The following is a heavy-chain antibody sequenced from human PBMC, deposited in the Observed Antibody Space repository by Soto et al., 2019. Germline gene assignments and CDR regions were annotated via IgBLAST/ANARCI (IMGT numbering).Heavy chain of an antibody. CDR2: INHSGST. V-gene: IGHV4-34*01. CDR1: GGSFSGYY. J-gene: IGHJ6*03. Sequence: SETLSLTCAVYGGSFSGYYWSWIRQPPGKGLEWIGEINHSGSTNYNPSLKSRVTISVDTSKNQFSLKLSSVTAADTAVYYCAPLYSNYYYYYMDVWGKGTTVTVSS. D-gene: IGHD4-4*01. CDR3: APLYSNYYYYYMDV.